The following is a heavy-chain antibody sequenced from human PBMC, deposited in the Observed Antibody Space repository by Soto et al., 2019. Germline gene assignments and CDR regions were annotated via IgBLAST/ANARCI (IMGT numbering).Heavy chain of an antibody. CDR2: ISSSGSTI. D-gene: IGHD6-6*01. V-gene: IGHV3-11*01. CDR1: GFTFSDYY. J-gene: IGHJ6*02. CDR3: AREHSSSGHYYYGMDV. Sequence: PGGSLRLSCAASGFTFSDYYMSWIRQAPGKGLEWVSYISSSGSTIYYADSVKGRFTISRDNAKNSLYLQMNSLRAEDTAVYYCAREHSSSGHYYYGMDVWGQGTTVTVSS.